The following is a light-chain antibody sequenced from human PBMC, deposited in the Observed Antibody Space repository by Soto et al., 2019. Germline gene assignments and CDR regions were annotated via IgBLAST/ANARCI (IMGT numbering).Light chain of an antibody. CDR3: QQYDDWPWT. CDR1: QSVNSN. CDR2: GAS. J-gene: IGKJ1*01. V-gene: IGKV3-15*01. Sequence: EIVLTQSPATLSVSPGDRATLSCRASQSVNSNLAWYHLKPGQAPRLLTYGASIRAAGIPARFTGSESGTEFTLSISSLQSEDFAVYYCQQYDDWPWTFGHGTKVDIK.